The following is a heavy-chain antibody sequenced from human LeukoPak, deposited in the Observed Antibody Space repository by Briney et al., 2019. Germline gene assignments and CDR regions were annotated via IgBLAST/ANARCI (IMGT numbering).Heavy chain of an antibody. Sequence: SETLSLTCTVSGGSISSYYWSWIRQPAGKGLEWIGRIYTSGSTNYNPSLKSRVTISVDTSKNQFSLKLSSVTAADTAVYYCARVHPLIFGVAIDYWGQGTLVTVSS. D-gene: IGHD3-3*01. V-gene: IGHV4-4*07. CDR2: IYTSGST. J-gene: IGHJ4*02. CDR3: ARVHPLIFGVAIDY. CDR1: GGSISSYY.